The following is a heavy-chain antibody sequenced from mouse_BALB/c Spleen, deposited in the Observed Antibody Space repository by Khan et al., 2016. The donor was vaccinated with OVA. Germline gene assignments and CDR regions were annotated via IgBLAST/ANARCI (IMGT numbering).Heavy chain of an antibody. CDR3: ARAYYRYDGYYAMDY. J-gene: IGHJ4*01. CDR2: IWGGGGT. D-gene: IGHD2-14*01. CDR1: GFSLSRYN. V-gene: IGHV2-6-4*01. Sequence: QVQLKQSGPGLVAPSQSLSITCTVSGFSLSRYNIHWVRQPPGKGLEWLGIIWGGGGTDYNSTLKSSLSISKDNSKSQVFLQMNSLQTDDTAMYYCARAYYRYDGYYAMDYWGQGTSVTVSS.